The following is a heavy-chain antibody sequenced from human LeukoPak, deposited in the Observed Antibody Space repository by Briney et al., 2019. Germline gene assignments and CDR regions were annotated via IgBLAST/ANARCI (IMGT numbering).Heavy chain of an antibody. CDR3: ARDVRIAVAGANRINQHNWFDP. CDR2: IYYSGST. D-gene: IGHD6-19*01. CDR1: GGSISSSSYY. Sequence: PSETLSLTCTVSGGSISSSSYYWGWLRQPPGKGLEWIGYIYYSGSTNYNPSLKSRVTISVDTSKNQFSLKLSSVTAADTAVYYCARDVRIAVAGANRINQHNWFDPWGQGTLVTVSS. J-gene: IGHJ5*02. V-gene: IGHV4-61*01.